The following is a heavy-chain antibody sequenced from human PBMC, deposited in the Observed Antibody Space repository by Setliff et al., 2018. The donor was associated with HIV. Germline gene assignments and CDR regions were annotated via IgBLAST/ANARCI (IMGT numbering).Heavy chain of an antibody. CDR1: GGSINTYY. CDR3: TRQSPVAGSGAFDI. Sequence: SETLSLTCTVSGGSINTYYWSWIRQPAGQGLEWIGRIYTSGNTNYNPSTNYNPSLKSRITISLETSRNQFSLRVTSVTATDTAVYYCTRQSPVAGSGAFDIWGQGTMVTVSS. V-gene: IGHV4-4*07. J-gene: IGHJ3*02. D-gene: IGHD6-19*01. CDR2: IYTSGNTNYNPST.